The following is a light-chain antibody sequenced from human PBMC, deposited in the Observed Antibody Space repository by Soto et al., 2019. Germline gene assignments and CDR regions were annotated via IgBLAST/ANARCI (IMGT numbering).Light chain of an antibody. V-gene: IGLV7-46*01. CDR3: LLSYTGRLYV. Sequence: QAVVTQEPSLTVSPGGTVTLTCGSSTGPVTNGHFPYWFQQKPGQAPRPLIYDTDNKHSWTPARFSASLLGDKAALTLSGALPEDEAEYSCLLSYTGRLYVFGPGTKLTVL. CDR2: DTD. CDR1: TGPVTNGHF. J-gene: IGLJ1*01.